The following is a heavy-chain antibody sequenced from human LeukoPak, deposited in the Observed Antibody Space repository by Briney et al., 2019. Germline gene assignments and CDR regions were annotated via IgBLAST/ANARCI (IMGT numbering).Heavy chain of an antibody. CDR3: ARLPESGYGVSDY. V-gene: IGHV4-34*01. CDR2: INHSGST. CDR1: GGSFSGYC. D-gene: IGHD4-17*01. Sequence: SETLSLTCAVYGGSFSGYCWSWIRQPPGKGLEWIGEINHSGSTNYNPSLKSRVTISVDTSKNQFSLKLSSVTAADTAVYYCARLPESGYGVSDYWGQGTLVTVSS. J-gene: IGHJ4*02.